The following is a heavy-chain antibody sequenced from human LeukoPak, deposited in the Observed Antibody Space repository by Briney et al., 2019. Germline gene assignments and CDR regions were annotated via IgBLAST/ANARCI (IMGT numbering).Heavy chain of an antibody. Sequence: GGSLRLSRAASGFTFSDYYMAWIRQAPGKGLEWVSYIISSSDYTNYADSVRGRFTISRDNAKNSLYLQMNSLRAEDTAVYYCARPPYSSSWDPGWFDPWGQGTLITVSS. CDR1: GFTFSDYY. J-gene: IGHJ5*02. V-gene: IGHV3-11*06. CDR2: IISSSDYT. D-gene: IGHD6-13*01. CDR3: ARPPYSSSWDPGWFDP.